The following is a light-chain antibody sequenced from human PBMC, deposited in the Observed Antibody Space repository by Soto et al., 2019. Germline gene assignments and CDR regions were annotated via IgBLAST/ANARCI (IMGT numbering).Light chain of an antibody. V-gene: IGKV3-15*01. J-gene: IGKJ1*01. Sequence: EIVMTQSPATLSVSPGERATLSCRANQSVSSNLGWYQHKPGQAPRLLIYGASTRATGIPARFSGSGSGTEFTLTISSLQSEDFAIYYCQQYDNWPTWTFGQGTKVDIK. CDR2: GAS. CDR1: QSVSSN. CDR3: QQYDNWPTWT.